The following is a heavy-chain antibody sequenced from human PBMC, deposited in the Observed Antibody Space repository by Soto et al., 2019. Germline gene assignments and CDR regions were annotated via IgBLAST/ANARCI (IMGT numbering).Heavy chain of an antibody. CDR1: GGSISTDNW. D-gene: IGHD5-12*01. CDR3: ARGGRWLFDY. CDR2: IYHSGNT. V-gene: IGHV4-4*02. J-gene: IGHJ4*02. Sequence: QVQLMESGPGLVKPSGTLSLTCAVSGGSISTDNWWSWVRQPPGKGLEWVGEIYHSGNTNYNPSLKSRLTISIDKSKDQFSLDVTVVTAADTAVYYCARGGRWLFDYWGQGALVTVSS.